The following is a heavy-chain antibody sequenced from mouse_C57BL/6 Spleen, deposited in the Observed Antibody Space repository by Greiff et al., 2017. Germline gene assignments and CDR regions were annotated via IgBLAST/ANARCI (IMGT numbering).Heavy chain of an antibody. V-gene: IGHV5-12*01. J-gene: IGHJ1*03. D-gene: IGHD2-1*01. Sequence: EVQLVESGGGLVQPGGSQKLSCAASGFTFSDYYMYWVRQTPEKRLEWVAYISNGGGSTYYPDTVKGRFTISRDNAKNTLYLQMSRLKSEDTAMYYCARHPIYSYWYFDVWGTGTTVTVSS. CDR3: ARHPIYSYWYFDV. CDR1: GFTFSDYY. CDR2: ISNGGGST.